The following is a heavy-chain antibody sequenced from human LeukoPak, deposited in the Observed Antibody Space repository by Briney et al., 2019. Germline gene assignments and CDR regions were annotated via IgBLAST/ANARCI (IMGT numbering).Heavy chain of an antibody. D-gene: IGHD3-10*01. CDR3: ARVDVVRGVIDR. Sequence: GGSLRLSCAASVSTFSSYEMNWVRQAPGKGLEGVSYISSSGSTIYYADSVKGRFTISRDNAKNSLYLQMNSLRVEDTAVYNCARVDVVRGVIDRWGQGTLVTVS. CDR1: VSTFSSYE. CDR2: ISSSGSTI. J-gene: IGHJ5*02. V-gene: IGHV3-48*03.